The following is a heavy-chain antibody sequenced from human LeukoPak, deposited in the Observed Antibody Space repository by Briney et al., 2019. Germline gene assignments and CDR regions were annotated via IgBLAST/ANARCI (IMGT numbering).Heavy chain of an antibody. Sequence: GGSLRLSCAASGFTFSSYAMHWVRRAPGKGLEWVAAISYDGSNKYYADSVRGRFTISRDNSKNTLYLQMNSLRAEDTAVYYCARSYIAAAGTDYYYYYGMDVWGQGTTVTVSS. V-gene: IGHV3-30-3*01. CDR2: ISYDGSNK. CDR3: ARSYIAAAGTDYYYYYGMDV. J-gene: IGHJ6*02. D-gene: IGHD6-13*01. CDR1: GFTFSSYA.